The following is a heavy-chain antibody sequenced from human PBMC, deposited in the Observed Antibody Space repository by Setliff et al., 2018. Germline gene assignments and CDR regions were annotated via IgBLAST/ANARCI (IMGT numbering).Heavy chain of an antibody. CDR1: GYTFSNYG. J-gene: IGHJ4*02. D-gene: IGHD2-21*02. Sequence: ASVKVSCKASGYTFSNYGFHWVRQAPGQGLEWMAMIITSTGKTSYAQRFQGRVTVTTDTYTGTGYMELRSLRSDDTAMYFCARVRPCGADCSTGVGGPFDFDFWGQGTLVTVSS. V-gene: IGHV1-18*01. CDR3: ARVRPCGADCSTGVGGPFDFDF. CDR2: IITSTGKT.